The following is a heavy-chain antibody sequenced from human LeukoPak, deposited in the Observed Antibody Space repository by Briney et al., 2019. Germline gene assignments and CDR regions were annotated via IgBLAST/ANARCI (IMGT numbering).Heavy chain of an antibody. CDR3: AKDVSGWYNVPFDY. D-gene: IGHD6-19*01. Sequence: PGGSLRLSCAASGFTFSSYGMHWVRQAPGKGLEWVAFIRYDGSNKYYADSVKGRFTISRGNSKNTLYLQMNSLRAEDTAVYYCAKDVSGWYNVPFDYWGQGTLVTVSS. CDR1: GFTFSSYG. CDR2: IRYDGSNK. J-gene: IGHJ4*02. V-gene: IGHV3-30*02.